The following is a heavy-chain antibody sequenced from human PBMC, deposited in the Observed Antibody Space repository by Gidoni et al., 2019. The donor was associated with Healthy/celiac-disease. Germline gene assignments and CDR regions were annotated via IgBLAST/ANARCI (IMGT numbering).Heavy chain of an antibody. CDR1: GGSISSYY. J-gene: IGHJ4*02. CDR3: ARERVYSSSWYCDY. Sequence: QVQLQESGPGLVKPSETLSLTCTVSGGSISSYYWSWIRQPPGKGLEWIGYIYYSGSTNYNPSLKSRVTISVDTSKNQFSLKLSSVTAADTAVYYCARERVYSSSWYCDYWGQGTLVTVSS. V-gene: IGHV4-59*01. D-gene: IGHD6-13*01. CDR2: IYYSGST.